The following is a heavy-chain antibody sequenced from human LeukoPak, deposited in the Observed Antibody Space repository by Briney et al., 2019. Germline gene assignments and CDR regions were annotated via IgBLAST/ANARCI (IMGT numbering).Heavy chain of an antibody. CDR2: ISSSSSYI. D-gene: IGHD2-15*01. J-gene: IGHJ4*02. CDR3: ARKYCSGGSCYFDY. Sequence: GGSLRLSCAASGFTFSSYSMNWVRQAPGKGLEWVSSISSSSSYIYYADSVKGRFTISRDNAKNSLYLQMNSPRAEDTAVYYCARKYCSGGSCYFDYWGQGTLVTVSS. CDR1: GFTFSSYS. V-gene: IGHV3-21*01.